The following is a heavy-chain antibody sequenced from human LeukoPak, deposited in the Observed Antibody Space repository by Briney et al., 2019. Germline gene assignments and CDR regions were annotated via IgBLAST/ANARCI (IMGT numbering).Heavy chain of an antibody. CDR2: IIPILGIA. J-gene: IGHJ4*02. D-gene: IGHD3-3*01. V-gene: IGHV1-69*04. CDR3: ASPLDI. CDR1: FIXXX. Sequence: FIXXXXSWGRQXPGQGLEWRGRIIPILGIANYAQKFQGRVTITSEKSTRTAYMEMSSLRSEDTAVYYCASPLDIWGQGTLVTVSS.